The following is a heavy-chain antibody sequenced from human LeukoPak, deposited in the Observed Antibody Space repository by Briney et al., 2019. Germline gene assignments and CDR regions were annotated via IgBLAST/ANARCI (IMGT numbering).Heavy chain of an antibody. Sequence: ASVKVSCKASGYSFNTYYMNWVRQAPGQGLEWMGWINPNSGGTNYAQKFQGWVTMTRDTSISTAYMELSRLRSDDTAVYYCARAGGLVAFDIWGQGTMVTVSS. D-gene: IGHD6-6*01. V-gene: IGHV1-2*04. CDR2: INPNSGGT. CDR1: GYSFNTYY. CDR3: ARAGGLVAFDI. J-gene: IGHJ3*02.